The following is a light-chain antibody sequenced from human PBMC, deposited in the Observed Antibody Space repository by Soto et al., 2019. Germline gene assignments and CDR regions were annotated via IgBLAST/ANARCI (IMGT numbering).Light chain of an antibody. V-gene: IGKV1-39*01. J-gene: IGKJ4*01. CDR2: GAS. Sequence: EIQMTQSPSFLSASVGDRVTITCRASQRIGSYLNWYRQRPGKAPEVLIYGASNLQDGVPSRFSGSGSGTDFTLSIDGLQPDDFATYYCQETSSITFGAGTKVEI. CDR3: QETSSIT. CDR1: QRIGSY.